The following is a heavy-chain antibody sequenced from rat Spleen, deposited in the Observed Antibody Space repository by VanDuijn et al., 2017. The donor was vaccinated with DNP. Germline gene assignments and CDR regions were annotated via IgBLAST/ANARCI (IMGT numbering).Heavy chain of an antibody. CDR3: AKGMYTTGWGAY. CDR2: ISYEGSST. J-gene: IGHJ3*01. CDR1: GFTFSDYY. D-gene: IGHD1-6*01. Sequence: EVQLVESDGGLVQPGRSLKLSCAASGFTFSDYYMAWVRQAPKKGLEWVASISYEGSSTYYPDSVKGRFTISRDNAENTVYLQMNSLRSEDTATYYCAKGMYTTGWGAYWGQGTLVTVSS. V-gene: IGHV5-22*01.